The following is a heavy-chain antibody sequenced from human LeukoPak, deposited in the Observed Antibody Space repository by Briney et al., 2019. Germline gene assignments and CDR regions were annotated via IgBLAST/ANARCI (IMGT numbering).Heavy chain of an antibody. CDR1: GFTFSSYA. V-gene: IGHV3-7*01. J-gene: IGHJ4*02. CDR3: VSYDSGSGSLDY. D-gene: IGHD3-10*01. Sequence: GGSLRLSCAASGFTFSSYAMNWVRQAPGKGLEWVANIKQDGSEKHYVDSVKGRFTISRDNAKNSLYLQINSLRAEDTAVYYCVSYDSGSGSLDYWGQGTLVTVSS. CDR2: IKQDGSEK.